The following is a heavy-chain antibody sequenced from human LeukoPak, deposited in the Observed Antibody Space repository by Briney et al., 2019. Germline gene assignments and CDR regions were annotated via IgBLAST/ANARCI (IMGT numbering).Heavy chain of an antibody. J-gene: IGHJ4*02. Sequence: PGASLQISCKGSGYSFTSYWIGWVRQMLGKGLEWMGIIYPGDSDTRYSPSFQGQVTISADKSISTAYLQWSSLKASDTAMYYCARPQSYSSGWYYFDYWGQGTLVTVSS. D-gene: IGHD6-19*01. V-gene: IGHV5-51*01. CDR3: ARPQSYSSGWYYFDY. CDR1: GYSFTSYW. CDR2: IYPGDSDT.